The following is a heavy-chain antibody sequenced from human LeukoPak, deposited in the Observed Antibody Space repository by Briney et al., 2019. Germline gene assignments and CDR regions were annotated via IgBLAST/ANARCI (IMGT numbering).Heavy chain of an antibody. D-gene: IGHD3-22*01. CDR2: ISSSSSYI. Sequence: PGGSLRLSCAASGFTFSSYSMNWVRQAPGKGLEWVSSISSSSSYIYYADSVKGRFTISRDNAKNSLYLQMNSLRAEDTAVYYCLSYYDSSGYYLWAFDIWGQGTMVTVSS. V-gene: IGHV3-21*01. CDR3: LSYYDSSGYYLWAFDI. J-gene: IGHJ3*02. CDR1: GFTFSSYS.